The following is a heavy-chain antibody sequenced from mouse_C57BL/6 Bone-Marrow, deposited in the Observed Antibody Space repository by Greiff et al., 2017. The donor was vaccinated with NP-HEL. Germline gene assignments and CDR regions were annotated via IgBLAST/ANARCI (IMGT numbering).Heavy chain of an antibody. V-gene: IGHV1-78*01. Sequence: VKVVESDAELVKPGASVKISCKVSGYTFTDHTIHWMKQRPEQGLEWIGYIYPRDGSTKYNEKFKGKATLTADKSSSTAYMQLNSLTSEDSAVYFCARWVNYDPYYLDYWGQGTTLTVSS. J-gene: IGHJ2*01. D-gene: IGHD2-4*01. CDR2: IYPRDGST. CDR1: GYTFTDHT. CDR3: ARWVNYDPYYLDY.